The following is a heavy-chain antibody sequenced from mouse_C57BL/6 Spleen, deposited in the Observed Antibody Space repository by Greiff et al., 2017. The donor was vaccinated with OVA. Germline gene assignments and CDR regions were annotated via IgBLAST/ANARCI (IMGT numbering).Heavy chain of an antibody. CDR2: ISYDGSN. J-gene: IGHJ3*01. CDR1: GYSITSGYY. V-gene: IGHV3-6*01. D-gene: IGHD1-1*01. CDR3: ARGLNYYGSSPFAY. Sequence: EVQVVESGPGLVKPSQSLSLTCSVTGYSITSGYYWNWIRQFPGNKLEWMGYISYDGSNNYNPSLKNRISITRDTSKNQFFLKLNSVTTEDTATYYCARGLNYYGSSPFAYWGQGTLVTVSA.